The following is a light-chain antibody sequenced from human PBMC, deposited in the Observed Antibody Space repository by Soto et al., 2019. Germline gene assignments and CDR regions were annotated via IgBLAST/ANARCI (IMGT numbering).Light chain of an antibody. CDR2: ATS. CDR1: QSVPSDS. Sequence: EIVLTQSPATLSVSPGEEAILSCRASQSVPSDSLAWYQHKPGQAPRLLIYATSKKATGVPARFGGSGTGTDFTLSVNTVEPEDFEVYYGQHYDIATRTFGQGTKLEV. V-gene: IGKV3-20*01. CDR3: QHYDIATRT. J-gene: IGKJ1*01.